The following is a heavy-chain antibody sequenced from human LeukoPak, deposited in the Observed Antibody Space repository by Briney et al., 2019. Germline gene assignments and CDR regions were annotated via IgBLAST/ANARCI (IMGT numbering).Heavy chain of an antibody. D-gene: IGHD4-11*01. CDR2: IYPDDYDT. V-gene: IGHV5-51*01. CDR1: GSIFTRYW. J-gene: IGHJ5*02. CDR3: ARLAVDYSNYVGWFDP. Sequence: GAPLQISCKCSGSIFTRYWIGWVRQLPGKGLEWMGIIYPDDYDTKYRPSFEGQVTISADKSKSTAYLQWRSPQASDTAMYYCARLAVDYSNYVGWFDPWGQGTLVTVSS.